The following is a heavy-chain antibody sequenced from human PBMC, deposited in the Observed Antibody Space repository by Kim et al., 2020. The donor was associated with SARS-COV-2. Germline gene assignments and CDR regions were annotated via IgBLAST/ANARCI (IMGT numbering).Heavy chain of an antibody. CDR1: GYTFTSYG. CDR3: ARVVVVPAAISYYYYYYMDV. Sequence: ASVKVSCKASGYTFTSYGISWVRQAPGQGLEWMGWISAYNGNTNYAQKPQGRVTMTTDTSTSTAYMELRSLRSDDTAVYYCARVVVVPAAISYYYYYYMDVWGKGTTVTVSS. CDR2: ISAYNGNT. D-gene: IGHD2-2*02. V-gene: IGHV1-18*01. J-gene: IGHJ6*03.